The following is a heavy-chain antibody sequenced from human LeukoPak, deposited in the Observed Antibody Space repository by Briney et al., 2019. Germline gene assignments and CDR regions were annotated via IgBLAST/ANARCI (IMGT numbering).Heavy chain of an antibody. CDR3: AKDRETTASGTFDY. D-gene: IGHD6-13*01. CDR1: GFTFSSYA. Sequence: PGGSLRLSCAASGFTFSSYAMSWVRQAPGKGLEWVAVISDDGSNKNYADSVKGRFTISRDNSNNTLYLQMNSLRAEDTAVYYCAKDRETTASGTFDYWGQGTLVTVSS. J-gene: IGHJ4*02. V-gene: IGHV3-30*18. CDR2: ISDDGSNK.